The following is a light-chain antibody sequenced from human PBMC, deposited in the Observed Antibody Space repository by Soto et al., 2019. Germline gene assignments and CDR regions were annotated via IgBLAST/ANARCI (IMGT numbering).Light chain of an antibody. Sequence: LTQPASVSGSPGQSITISCSGTSSDIGSYNHVAWYQQFPGKSPKLIIYAVSDRPSGVSDRFSGSKSGISASLTISGLQTEDEADYYCISYTDRQSYLFGTGTKVTVL. V-gene: IGLV2-14*03. CDR1: SSDIGSYNH. J-gene: IGLJ1*01. CDR2: AVS. CDR3: ISYTDRQSYL.